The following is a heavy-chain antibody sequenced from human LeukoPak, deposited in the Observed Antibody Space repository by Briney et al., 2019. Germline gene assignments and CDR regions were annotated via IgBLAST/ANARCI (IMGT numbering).Heavy chain of an antibody. V-gene: IGHV4-39*01. CDR3: VRHIAVAGNWFDP. CDR2: IYYSGST. CDR1: GFTFSSYA. Sequence: GSLRLSCAASGFTFSSYAMSWIRQPPGKGLEWIGNIYYSGSTYYSPSLKSRVTIPVDTSKNQFSLKLSSVTATDTAVYYCVRHIAVAGNWFDPWGQGTLVTASS. J-gene: IGHJ5*02. D-gene: IGHD6-19*01.